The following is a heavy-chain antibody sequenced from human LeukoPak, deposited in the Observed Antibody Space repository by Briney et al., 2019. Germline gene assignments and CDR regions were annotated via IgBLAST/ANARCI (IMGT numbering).Heavy chain of an antibody. J-gene: IGHJ4*02. D-gene: IGHD2-2*01. CDR2: ISDSGI. CDR1: GFTFTTYG. Sequence: GGSLRLSCATSGFTFTTYGMNWVRQAPGKGLEWISYISDSGILYADSVKGRFTISRDNARNSLYLQMNSLRAEDTAVYYCATGRSCPTCYLPDYWGQGTLVTVSS. V-gene: IGHV3-48*01. CDR3: ATGRSCPTCYLPDY.